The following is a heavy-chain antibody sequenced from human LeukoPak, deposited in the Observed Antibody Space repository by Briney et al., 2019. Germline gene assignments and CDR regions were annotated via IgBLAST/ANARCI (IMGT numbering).Heavy chain of an antibody. D-gene: IGHD3-22*01. CDR3: ARDFNTAGYYDSEDAFDI. J-gene: IGHJ3*02. Sequence: GASVKVSCKASGYTFTSYGISWVRHAPGQGLEWMGWISAYNGNTNYAQKLQGRVTMTTDTSTSTAYMELRSLRSDDTAVYYCARDFNTAGYYDSEDAFDIWGQGTMVTVSS. V-gene: IGHV1-18*01. CDR1: GYTFTSYG. CDR2: ISAYNGNT.